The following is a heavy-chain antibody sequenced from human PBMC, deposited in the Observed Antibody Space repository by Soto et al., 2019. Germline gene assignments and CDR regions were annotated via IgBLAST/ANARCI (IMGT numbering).Heavy chain of an antibody. J-gene: IGHJ4*02. V-gene: IGHV3-23*01. D-gene: IGHD2-21*02. CDR2: GSGSGDST. CDR1: AFTFSSYA. Sequence: EVHLLESGGGLAQPGGSLRLSCAASAFTFSSYAMSWVRQAPGKGLEWVSAGSGSGDSTYYADSVKGRFTNSRDNSKDTLYLQMNSLRAEDAAVYYCARGRASDCPGCTQDYWGQGTLVTVSS. CDR3: ARGRASDCPGCTQDY.